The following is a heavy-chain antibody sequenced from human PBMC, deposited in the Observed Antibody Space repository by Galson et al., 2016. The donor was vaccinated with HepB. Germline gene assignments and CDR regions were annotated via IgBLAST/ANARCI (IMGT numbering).Heavy chain of an antibody. CDR3: ARDSCSGGSCYLDH. J-gene: IGHJ4*02. CDR1: GYTFTHYD. V-gene: IGHV1-18*04. D-gene: IGHD2-15*01. Sequence: SVKVSCKASGYTFTHYDISWVRQAPGQGLEWMGWIRNYNGNTNYAQKLQGRVTMTTDTSTSTAYMELRSLRSDDTAVYYCARDSCSGGSCYLDHWGQGTLVTVSS. CDR2: IRNYNGNT.